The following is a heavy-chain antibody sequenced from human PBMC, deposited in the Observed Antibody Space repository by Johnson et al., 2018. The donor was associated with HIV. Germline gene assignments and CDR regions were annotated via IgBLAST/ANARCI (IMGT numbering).Heavy chain of an antibody. CDR2: IYSGGSK. Sequence: LVESGGGLIQPGGSLRLSCAASGFTVSSHYMSWVRQAPGKGLEWVSVIYSGGSKYYPGSVKGRFTLSRENAKNSLYLQMNSLRAGDTAVYYCARGERFGGTQEAFDIWGQGTMVTVSS. CDR3: ARGERFGGTQEAFDI. J-gene: IGHJ3*02. D-gene: IGHD1-26*01. CDR1: GFTVSSHY. V-gene: IGHV3-53*01.